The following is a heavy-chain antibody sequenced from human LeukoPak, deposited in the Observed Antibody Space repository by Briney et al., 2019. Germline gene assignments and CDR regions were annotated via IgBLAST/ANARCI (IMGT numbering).Heavy chain of an antibody. CDR2: ISGDGSNT. J-gene: IGHJ3*02. D-gene: IGHD6-19*01. CDR1: GFTFSSYW. V-gene: IGHV3-74*01. Sequence: PGGSLRLSCVASGFTFSSYWIHWVRQPHGKGLVWVSRISGDGSNTNYADSVKGRFTISRDNAKNTLYLQMDSLRAEDTAVYYCASAVADTRNAFDIWGRGTTVTVSS. CDR3: ASAVADTRNAFDI.